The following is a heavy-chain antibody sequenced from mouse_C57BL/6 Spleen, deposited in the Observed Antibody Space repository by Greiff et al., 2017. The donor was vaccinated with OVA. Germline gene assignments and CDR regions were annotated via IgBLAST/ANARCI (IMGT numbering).Heavy chain of an antibody. CDR3: ARRHDYDENWFAY. J-gene: IGHJ3*01. CDR2: IYPGGGYT. V-gene: IGHV1-63*01. Sequence: QVHVKQSGAELVRPGTSVKMSCKASGYTFTNYWIGWAKQRPGHGLEWIGDIYPGGGYTNYNEKFNGKATLTADKSSSTAYMQFSSLTSEDSAIYYCARRHDYDENWFAYWGQGTLVTVSA. CDR1: GYTFTNYW. D-gene: IGHD2-4*01.